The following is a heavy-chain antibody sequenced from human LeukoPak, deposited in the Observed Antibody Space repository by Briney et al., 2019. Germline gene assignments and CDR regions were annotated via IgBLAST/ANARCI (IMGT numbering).Heavy chain of an antibody. Sequence: PGGSLRLSCAASGFTFSSYSMNWVRQAPGKGLEWVSSISSSSSYIYYADSVKGRFTISRDNAKNSLYLQMNSLRAEDTAVYYCARQSHGSYGYGYWGQGTLVTVSS. D-gene: IGHD5-18*01. CDR2: ISSSSSYI. V-gene: IGHV3-21*01. J-gene: IGHJ4*02. CDR3: ARQSHGSYGYGY. CDR1: GFTFSSYS.